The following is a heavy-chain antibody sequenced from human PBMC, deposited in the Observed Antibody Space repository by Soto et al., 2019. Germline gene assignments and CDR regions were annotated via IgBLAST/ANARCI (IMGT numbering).Heavy chain of an antibody. Sequence: SETLSLTCTVPGGSISSGGYYWSWIRQDPGKGLEWIGYTDHSGSSYYNPSLKSRLTISVDKSKNQFSLKLSSVTAADTAVYYCARGGSSSWLRLFHHWGQGTLVTVSS. V-gene: IGHV4-31*03. CDR1: GGSISSGGYY. D-gene: IGHD6-13*01. CDR3: ARGGSSSWLRLFHH. CDR2: TDHSGSS. J-gene: IGHJ1*01.